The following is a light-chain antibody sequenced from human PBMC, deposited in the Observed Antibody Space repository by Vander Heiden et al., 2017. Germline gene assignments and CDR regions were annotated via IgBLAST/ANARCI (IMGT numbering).Light chain of an antibody. V-gene: IGLV3-21*02. J-gene: IGLJ2*01. Sequence: SYVLTQPPSVSVAPGQTSRSTCGGNNIGSKSVHWYQQKPGQAPVLVVYDDSDRPSGIPERFSGSNSGNTATLTISRVEAGDEADYYCQVWDSSSDHPFGGGTKLTVL. CDR2: DDS. CDR1: NIGSKS. CDR3: QVWDSSSDHP.